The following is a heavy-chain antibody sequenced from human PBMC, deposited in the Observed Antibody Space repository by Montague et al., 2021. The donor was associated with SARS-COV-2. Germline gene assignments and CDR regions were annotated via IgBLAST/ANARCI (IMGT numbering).Heavy chain of an antibody. CDR3: ARDKAGDVLLWFGELSTGYYYYGMDV. CDR1: GFTFSDYY. J-gene: IGHJ6*02. CDR2: ISSSSSYT. V-gene: IGHV3-11*05. Sequence: SLRLSRAASGFTFSDYYMSWIRQAPGKGLEWVSCISSSSSYTNYADSVKGRFTISRDNAKNSLYLQMNSLRAEDTAVYYCARDKAGDVLLWFGELSTGYYYYGMDVWGQGTTVTVSS. D-gene: IGHD3-10*01.